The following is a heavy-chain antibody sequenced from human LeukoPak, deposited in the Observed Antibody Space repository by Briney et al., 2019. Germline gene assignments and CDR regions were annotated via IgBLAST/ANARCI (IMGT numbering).Heavy chain of an antibody. Sequence: SVKVSCKASGGTFSSYAISWVRQAPGQGLEWMGGIIPIFGTANYAQKFQGRVTITTDESTSTAYMELSSLRSEDTAVYYCASWDFWSGYDAFDIWGQGTMVTISS. J-gene: IGHJ3*02. D-gene: IGHD3-3*01. CDR2: IIPIFGTA. CDR3: ASWDFWSGYDAFDI. CDR1: GGTFSSYA. V-gene: IGHV1-69*05.